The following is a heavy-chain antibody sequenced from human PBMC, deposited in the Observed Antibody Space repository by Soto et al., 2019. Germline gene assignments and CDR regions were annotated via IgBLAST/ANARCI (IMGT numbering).Heavy chain of an antibody. CDR1: GYTFTSYD. CDR2: MNPDSGNT. Sequence: QVQLVQSGAEVKKPGASVKVSCKASGYTFTSYDINWVRQATGQGLEWMGWMNPDSGNTVYAQKFQGRVTMTRNTCMSTAHMELSSLRSEDTAVYYCASERSGGWFDPWGQGTLVAVSS. CDR3: ASERSGGWFDP. J-gene: IGHJ5*02. D-gene: IGHD3-10*01. V-gene: IGHV1-8*01.